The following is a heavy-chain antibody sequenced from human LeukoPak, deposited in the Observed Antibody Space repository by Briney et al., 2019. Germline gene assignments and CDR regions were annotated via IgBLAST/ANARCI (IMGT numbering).Heavy chain of an antibody. D-gene: IGHD5-18*01. CDR1: GGSISSYY. Sequence: SETLSLTCTVSGGSISSYYWSWIRQPPGKGLEWIGYIYYSGSTNYNPSLKSRVTISVDTSENQFSLKLSSVTAADTAVYYCARWGYSYGPFDYWGQGTLVTVSS. V-gene: IGHV4-59*08. CDR2: IYYSGST. CDR3: ARWGYSYGPFDY. J-gene: IGHJ4*02.